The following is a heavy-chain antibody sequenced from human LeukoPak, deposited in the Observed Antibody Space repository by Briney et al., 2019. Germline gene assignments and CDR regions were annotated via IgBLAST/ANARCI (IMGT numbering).Heavy chain of an antibody. CDR3: ARHTRQWLVRDWFDP. V-gene: IGHV4-59*01. J-gene: IGHJ5*02. D-gene: IGHD6-19*01. CDR2: IYYSGST. CDR1: GGSISSYY. Sequence: SETLSLTCTVSGGSISSYYWSWIRQPPGKGLEWIGYIYYSGSTNYNPSLKSRVTISVDTSKNQFSLKLSSVTAADTAVYYCARHTRQWLVRDWFDPWGQGTLVTVSS.